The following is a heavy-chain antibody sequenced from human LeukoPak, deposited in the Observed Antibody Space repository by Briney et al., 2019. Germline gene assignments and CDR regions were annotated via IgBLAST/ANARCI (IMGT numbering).Heavy chain of an antibody. Sequence: GGSLRLSCAASGFTFSTYAMSWVHQAPGKGLQWVSDISGSGGSTYYADSVKGRFTISRDKSKNTLYLQMNSLRVEDTAVYYCAKGAELMYFDLWGRGTLVTVSS. D-gene: IGHD2/OR15-2a*01. J-gene: IGHJ2*01. CDR3: AKGAELMYFDL. CDR2: ISGSGGST. V-gene: IGHV3-23*01. CDR1: GFTFSTYA.